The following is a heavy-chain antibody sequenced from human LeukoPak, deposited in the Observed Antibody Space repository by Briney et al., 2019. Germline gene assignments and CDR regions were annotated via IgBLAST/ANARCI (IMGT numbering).Heavy chain of an antibody. V-gene: IGHV3-48*01. CDR2: ISSSSTI. Sequence: HPGGSLRLSCAASGFTFSSYSMNWVRQAPGKGLEWVSYISSSSTIYYADSVKGRFTISRDNAKNSLHLQMNSLRAEDTAVYYCARDPRYCSSTSCYSYFDYWGQGTLVTVSS. J-gene: IGHJ4*02. D-gene: IGHD2-2*01. CDR1: GFTFSSYS. CDR3: ARDPRYCSSTSCYSYFDY.